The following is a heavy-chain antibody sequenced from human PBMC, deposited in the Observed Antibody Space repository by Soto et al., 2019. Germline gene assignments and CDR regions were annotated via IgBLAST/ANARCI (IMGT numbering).Heavy chain of an antibody. CDR1: GGSISSGDYY. D-gene: IGHD3-16*01. CDR3: ARNDYDYVWESPGGDAFDI. J-gene: IGHJ3*02. V-gene: IGHV4-30-4*01. Sequence: QVQLQESGPGLVKPSQTLSLTCTVSGGSISSGDYYWNWIRQPPGKGLEWIGFIYNSGNTYYNPSLKGRVTISIDASKNQLSLKLTSVTAADTAVYYCARNDYDYVWESPGGDAFDIWGQGTLVTVSS. CDR2: IYNSGNT.